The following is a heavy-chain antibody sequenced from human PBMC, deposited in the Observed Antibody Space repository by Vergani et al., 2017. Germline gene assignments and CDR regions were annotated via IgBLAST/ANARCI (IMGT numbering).Heavy chain of an antibody. V-gene: IGHV3-7*04. CDR2: IKQDGSEK. Sequence: EVQLVESGGGLVQPGGSLRLSCAASGFTFSSYWMSWVRQAPGKGLEWVANIKQDGSEKYYVDSVKGRFTISRDNAKNSLYLQMNSLRAEDTAVYFCARGPIYYYYYYMDVWGKGTTVTVSS. J-gene: IGHJ6*03. CDR1: GFTFSSYW. CDR3: ARGPIYYYYYYMDV. D-gene: IGHD2-2*02.